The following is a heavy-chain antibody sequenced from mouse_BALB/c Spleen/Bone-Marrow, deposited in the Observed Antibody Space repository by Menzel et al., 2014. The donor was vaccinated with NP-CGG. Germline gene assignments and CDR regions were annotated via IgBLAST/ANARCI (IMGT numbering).Heavy chain of an antibody. D-gene: IGHD1-2*01. CDR1: GFDFGRYW. CDR3: ARLGYYGYHDN. Sequence: EVQLVESGGGLVQPGGSLNLACVASGFDFGRYWMSWARPAPGKGLEWIGEINPGSSTINYSPSLKDKFIISRDNAKNTLYLQMSKVRSEDTALYYCARLGYYGYHDNWGQGTTLTVSS. J-gene: IGHJ2*01. CDR2: INPGSSTI. V-gene: IGHV4-2*02.